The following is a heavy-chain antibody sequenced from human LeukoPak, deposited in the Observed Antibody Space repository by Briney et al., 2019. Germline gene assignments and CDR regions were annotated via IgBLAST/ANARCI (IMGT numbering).Heavy chain of an antibody. CDR1: GFRFTSYW. Sequence: GESLKISCKGSGFRFTSYWICWVRQMPGKGREWMGIIYPGDSDTRYNPSFQGQVTIPADKSISTAYLQWSSLKASDTAMYYCARGRDYGDNHFDYWGQGTLVTVSS. V-gene: IGHV5-51*01. D-gene: IGHD4-17*01. CDR3: ARGRDYGDNHFDY. J-gene: IGHJ4*02. CDR2: IYPGDSDT.